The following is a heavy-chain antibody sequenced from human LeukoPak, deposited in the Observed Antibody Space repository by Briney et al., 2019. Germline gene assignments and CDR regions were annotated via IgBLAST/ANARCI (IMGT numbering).Heavy chain of an antibody. CDR3: AKDQLLWFGELSDLDY. Sequence: ASVKVSCKASGYTFTSYYMHWVRQAPGQGLEWMGIINPSGGSTSYAQKFQGRVTMTRDTSTSTVYMELSSLRSEDTAVYYCAKDQLLWFGELSDLDYWGQGTLVTVSS. D-gene: IGHD3-10*01. J-gene: IGHJ4*02. V-gene: IGHV1-46*01. CDR1: GYTFTSYY. CDR2: INPSGGST.